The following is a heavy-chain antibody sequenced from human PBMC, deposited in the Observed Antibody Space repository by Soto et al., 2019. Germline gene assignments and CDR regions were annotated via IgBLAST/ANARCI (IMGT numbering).Heavy chain of an antibody. V-gene: IGHV4-30-2*01. CDR3: ARVLTGAARPVSWFDP. CDR2: IYHSGST. CDR1: GGSISSGGYP. Sequence: SETLSLTCAVSGGSISSGGYPWSWIRQLPGKGLEWIGYIYHSGSTYYNPSLKSRVTISVDRSKNQFSLKLSSVTAADTAVYYCARVLTGAARPVSWFDPWGQGTLVTVSS. D-gene: IGHD6-6*01. J-gene: IGHJ5*02.